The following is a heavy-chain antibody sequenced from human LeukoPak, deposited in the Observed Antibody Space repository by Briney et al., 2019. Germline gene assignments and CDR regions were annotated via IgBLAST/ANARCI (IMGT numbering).Heavy chain of an antibody. J-gene: IGHJ4*02. CDR2: ISSSSSYI. D-gene: IGHD6-19*01. CDR1: GFTFSSYS. Sequence: PGGSLRLSCAASGFTFSSYSMNWVRQAPGKGLEWVSSISSSSSYIYYADSVKGRFTISRDNAKNSLYLQMNGLRAEDTAVYYCARGLLGYSSGWYYFDYWGQGTLVTVSS. V-gene: IGHV3-21*01. CDR3: ARGLLGYSSGWYYFDY.